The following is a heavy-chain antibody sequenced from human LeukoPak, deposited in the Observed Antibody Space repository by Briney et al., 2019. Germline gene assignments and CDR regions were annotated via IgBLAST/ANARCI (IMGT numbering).Heavy chain of an antibody. V-gene: IGHV3-53*01. Sequence: HPGGSLRLSCAASGFTVNSNLLSWVRQAPGKGLEWVSAIYGGDTTYYADSVKGRFTISRDISKNTMNLQMNSLRAEDTAVYYCARGHRDSGAYTRGYFDPWGQGTLVTVSS. CDR1: GFTVNSNL. CDR3: ARGHRDSGAYTRGYFDP. J-gene: IGHJ5*02. D-gene: IGHD3-9*01. CDR2: IYGGDTT.